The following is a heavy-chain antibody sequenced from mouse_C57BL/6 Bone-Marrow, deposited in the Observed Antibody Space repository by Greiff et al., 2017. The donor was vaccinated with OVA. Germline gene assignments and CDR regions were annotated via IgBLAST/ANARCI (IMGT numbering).Heavy chain of an antibody. D-gene: IGHD1-1*01. J-gene: IGHJ1*03. CDR3: ARLDTTVVNWYFDV. V-gene: IGHV1-64*01. CDR1: GYTFTSYW. CDR2: LHPNSGST. Sequence: QVQLQQPGAELVKPGASVKLSCKASGYTFTSYWMHWVKQRPGQGLEWIGMLHPNSGSTNYNEKFKSKATLTVDKSSSTAYMQLSSLTSEDSAVYYCARLDTTVVNWYFDVWGTGTTVTVSS.